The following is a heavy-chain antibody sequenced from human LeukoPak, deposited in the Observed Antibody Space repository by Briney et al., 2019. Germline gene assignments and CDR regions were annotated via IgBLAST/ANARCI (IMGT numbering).Heavy chain of an antibody. V-gene: IGHV4-59*01. CDR1: GGSISSYY. CDR2: IYYSGST. CDR3: ARDPLTYSGHPYGMDV. J-gene: IGHJ6*02. D-gene: IGHD5-12*01. Sequence: KPSETLSLTCTVSGGSISSYYWSWIRQPPGKGLEWIGYIYYSGSTNYNPSLKSRVTISVDTSKNQFSLKLSSVTAADTAVYYCARDPLTYSGHPYGMDVWGQGTTVTVSS.